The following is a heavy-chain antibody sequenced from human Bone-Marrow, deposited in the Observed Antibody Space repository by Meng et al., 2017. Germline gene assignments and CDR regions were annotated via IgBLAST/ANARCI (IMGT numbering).Heavy chain of an antibody. Sequence: VQLVESGGGLVQPGGSLRLSCAASGFTFTGYYMHWVRQAPGQGLEWMGRINPNSGGTNYAQKFQGRVTMTGDTSISTAYMELSGLRSDDTAMYYCARDEDISAAGKLFGDYWGQGTLVTVSS. D-gene: IGHD6-13*01. CDR3: ARDEDISAAGKLFGDY. CDR2: INPNSGGT. CDR1: GFTFTGYY. V-gene: IGHV1-2*06. J-gene: IGHJ4*02.